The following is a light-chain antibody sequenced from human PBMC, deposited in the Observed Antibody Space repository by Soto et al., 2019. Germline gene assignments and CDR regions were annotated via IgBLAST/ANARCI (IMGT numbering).Light chain of an antibody. V-gene: IGLV2-14*01. Sequence: QSALTQPASVSASPGQSITISCTGSSSDINSYKFVSWYQVLPGKAPQLIIYEDDYRPSGVSNRFSGSKSGNTASLTISGLLAEDEADYYCNSYTRSRSYVFGTGTKVTVL. CDR3: NSYTRSRSYV. CDR1: SSDINSYKF. CDR2: EDD. J-gene: IGLJ1*01.